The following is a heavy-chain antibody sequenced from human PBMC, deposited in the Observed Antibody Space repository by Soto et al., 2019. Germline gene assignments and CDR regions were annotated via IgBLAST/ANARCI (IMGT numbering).Heavy chain of an antibody. J-gene: IGHJ3*02. D-gene: IGHD3-22*01. Sequence: SETLSLTCTVSGGSINSGDYYCSWIRQPRGKGLEWIGYIYYSVSTYHNPSLKSRINISLDTSKNHFSLRLNSVTVADTAVYYCSTVASYYYDRNGYDNAVDIWGPGTMVTVSS. CDR3: STVASYYYDRNGYDNAVDI. V-gene: IGHV4-30-4*01. CDR1: GGSINSGDYY. CDR2: IYYSVST.